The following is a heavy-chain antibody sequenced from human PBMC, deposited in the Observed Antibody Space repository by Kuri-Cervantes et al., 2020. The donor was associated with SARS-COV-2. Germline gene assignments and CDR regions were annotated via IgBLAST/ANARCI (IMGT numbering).Heavy chain of an antibody. D-gene: IGHD6-13*01. V-gene: IGHV1-8*01. CDR2: MNPNSGNT. Sequence: ASVKVSCKASGYTFTSYDINWVRQATGQGLEWMGWMNPNSGNTGYAQKFQGRVTMTRNTSISTAYMELSSLRSEDTAVYYCARSSSWYEGWFDPWGQGTLVTVSS. CDR3: ARSSSWYEGWFDP. J-gene: IGHJ5*02. CDR1: GYTFTSYD.